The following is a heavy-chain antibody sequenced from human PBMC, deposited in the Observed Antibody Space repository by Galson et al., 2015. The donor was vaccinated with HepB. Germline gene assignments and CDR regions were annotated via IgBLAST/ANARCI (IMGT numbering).Heavy chain of an antibody. V-gene: IGHV2-5*01. D-gene: IGHD2-2*02. CDR1: GFSLSTGGVA. CDR2: IYWNGDK. J-gene: IGHJ3*02. CDR3: ARRRYCSSAACYKNAFDI. Sequence: PALVKPTQTLTLTCTFSGFSLSTGGVAVGWIRQPPGKALEWLAMIYWNGDKYYSPFLKSRLTTTEDTSTNQVVLTMTNTDPADTGTCYCARRRYCSSAACYKNAFDIWGQGTMVTVSS.